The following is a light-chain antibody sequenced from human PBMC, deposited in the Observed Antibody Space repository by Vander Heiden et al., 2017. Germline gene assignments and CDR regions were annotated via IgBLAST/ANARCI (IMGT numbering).Light chain of an antibody. V-gene: IGKV2-28*01. J-gene: IGKJ2*01. CDR1: QSLLHSNGYNY. Sequence: DFVMTPSPLSLPVRHGEPASISCRSSQSLLHSNGYNYLDWYLQKPGQSPQLLIYSGSNRASGVPDRFSGSGSGTDFTLKISRLEAEDFGVYYCMQAKRTPRTFGQGTKLEIK. CDR2: SGS. CDR3: MQAKRTPRT.